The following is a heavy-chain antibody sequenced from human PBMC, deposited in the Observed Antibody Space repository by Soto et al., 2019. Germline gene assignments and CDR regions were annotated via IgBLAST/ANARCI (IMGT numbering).Heavy chain of an antibody. CDR3: AKGVTVNSPFDY. J-gene: IGHJ4*02. CDR1: GFTFSSYA. D-gene: IGHD4-17*01. Sequence: EVQLLESGGGLVQPGGSLRLSCAASGFTFSSYAMSWVRQAPGKGLEWVSAISGSGGSTYYADSVKGRFTISRDNSKNTLYMQVNSLRAEDTAVYYCAKGVTVNSPFDYWGQGTLVTVSS. V-gene: IGHV3-23*01. CDR2: ISGSGGST.